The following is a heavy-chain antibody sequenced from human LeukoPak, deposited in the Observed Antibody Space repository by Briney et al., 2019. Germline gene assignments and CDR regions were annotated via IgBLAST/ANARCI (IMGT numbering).Heavy chain of an antibody. Sequence: GESLQISCKGSGYGFTSYWIGWVRQMPGKGLEWMGIIYPGDSDTRYSPSFQGQVTISADKSISTAYLQWSSLKASDTAMYYCARHGWGSSNEDNWFDPWGQGTLVTVSS. V-gene: IGHV5-51*01. J-gene: IGHJ5*02. CDR2: IYPGDSDT. D-gene: IGHD3-10*01. CDR1: GYGFTSYW. CDR3: ARHGWGSSNEDNWFDP.